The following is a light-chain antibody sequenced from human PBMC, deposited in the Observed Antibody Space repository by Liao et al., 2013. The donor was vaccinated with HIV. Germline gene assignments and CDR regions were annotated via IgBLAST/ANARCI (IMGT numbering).Light chain of an antibody. V-gene: IGLV3-21*01. CDR1: RIGSKS. CDR2: YDS. Sequence: SYELTQSPSVSVAPGQTARITCGGNRIGSKSVHWYQQKPGQAPVMVIYYDSDRPSGIPERFSGSNSGNTATLTISGTQALDEADYYCQAWDSSVVFGGGTKLTVL. J-gene: IGLJ2*01. CDR3: QAWDSSVV.